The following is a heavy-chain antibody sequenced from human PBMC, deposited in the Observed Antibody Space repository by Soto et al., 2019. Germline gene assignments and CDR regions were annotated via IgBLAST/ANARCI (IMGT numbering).Heavy chain of an antibody. J-gene: IGHJ4*02. D-gene: IGHD3-22*01. CDR2: ISHDVTNQ. Sequence: GGSLRLSCVASGFTFSNYAMHWVRQTPGKGLEWVAVISHDVTNQYYAEYVKGRFTISRDNSKNTLYLQMNSLRAEDTAVYYFARGDNFYDSSGYYYWGQGTLVTVSS. CDR3: ARGDNFYDSSGYYY. CDR1: GFTFSNYA. V-gene: IGHV3-30-3*01.